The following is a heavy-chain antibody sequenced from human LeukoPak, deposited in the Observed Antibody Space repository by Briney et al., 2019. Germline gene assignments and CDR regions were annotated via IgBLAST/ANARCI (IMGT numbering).Heavy chain of an antibody. V-gene: IGHV1-18*01. CDR1: GYSENFYG. CDR3: AGSLGYCTSNVCYLKY. J-gene: IGHJ4*02. CDR2: VSAQHGQT. Sequence: ASVKVSCKTSGYSENFYGITWVRQVAGQGLEWMGWVSAQHGQTEYAPNSQDRVTMTTDTYTNTAYMELRSLRSDDTAVYYCAGSLGYCTSNVCYLKYWGQGTLVTVSS. D-gene: IGHD2-8*01.